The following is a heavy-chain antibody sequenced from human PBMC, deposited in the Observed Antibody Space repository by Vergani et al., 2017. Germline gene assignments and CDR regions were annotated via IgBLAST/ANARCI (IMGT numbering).Heavy chain of an antibody. CDR1: GFSLSTSGMR. CDR3: ARSYSSSWYCFDY. CDR2: IDWDDDK. V-gene: IGHV2-70*04. D-gene: IGHD6-13*01. J-gene: IGHJ4*02. Sequence: QVTLKESGPALVKPTQTLTLTCTFSGFSLSTSGMRVSWIRQPPGKALEWLARIDWDDDKFYSTSLKTRLTISKDTSKNQVVLTMTNMDPLDTATYYCARSYSSSWYCFDYWGQGTLVTVSS.